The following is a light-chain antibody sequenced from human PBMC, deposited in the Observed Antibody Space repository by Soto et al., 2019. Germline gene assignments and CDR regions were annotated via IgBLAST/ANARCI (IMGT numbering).Light chain of an antibody. CDR3: QQSYNFPRT. CDR1: QSISNF. CDR2: SAS. V-gene: IGKV1-39*01. J-gene: IGKJ1*01. Sequence: DIQLTQSPSSLSASVGDRVTITCRASQSISNFLNWYQQKPGQAPKLLISSASNVQSGVPSRFSGRGSGTEFTLTISGLQPEDSASYCCQQSYNFPRTFGQGTRWISN.